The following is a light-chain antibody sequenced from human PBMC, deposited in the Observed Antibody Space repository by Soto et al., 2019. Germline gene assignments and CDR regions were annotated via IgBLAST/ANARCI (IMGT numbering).Light chain of an antibody. CDR3: SSSALSTTSEVV. J-gene: IGLJ2*01. CDR2: EGS. V-gene: IGLV2-23*01. Sequence: QSALTQPASVSGSPGQSITISCTGTSSDVGGYNLVSWYQQHPGKAPKLMIYEGSKRPSGVSNRFSGSKSGNTASLTISGLQAEDEADYYCSSSALSTTSEVVFGGGTKVTVL. CDR1: SSDVGGYNL.